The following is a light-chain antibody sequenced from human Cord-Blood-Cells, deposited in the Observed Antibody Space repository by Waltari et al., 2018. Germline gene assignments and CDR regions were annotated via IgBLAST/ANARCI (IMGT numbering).Light chain of an antibody. CDR3: QQLNSYPFT. CDR1: QGISSY. V-gene: IGKV1-9*01. CDR2: AAS. Sequence: IQLTQSPSSLSASVGDRVTITCRASQGISSYLAWYQQKPGKAPKLLIYAASTLQSGVPSRVSGSGSGTDFTLTISSLQPEDLATYYCQQLNSYPFTFGQGTRLEIK. J-gene: IGKJ5*01.